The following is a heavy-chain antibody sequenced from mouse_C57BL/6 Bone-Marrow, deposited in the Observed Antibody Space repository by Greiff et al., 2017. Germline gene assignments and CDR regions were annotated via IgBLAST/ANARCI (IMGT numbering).Heavy chain of an antibody. Sequence: EVNVVESGGDLVKPGGSLKLSCAASGFTFSSYGMSWVRQTPDKRLEWVATISSGGSYTYYPDSVKGRFTISRDNAKNTLYLQMSSLKSEDTAMYYCARHPLITTVVATPDYWGQGTTLTVSS. CDR3: ARHPLITTVVATPDY. CDR2: ISSGGSYT. J-gene: IGHJ2*01. CDR1: GFTFSSYG. V-gene: IGHV5-6*01. D-gene: IGHD1-1*01.